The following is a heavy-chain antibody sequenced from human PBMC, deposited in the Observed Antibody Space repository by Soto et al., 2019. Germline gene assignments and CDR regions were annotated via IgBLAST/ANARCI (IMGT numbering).Heavy chain of an antibody. Sequence: PEASVKVSCKASGFTFTSSAVQWVRQARGQRLEWIGWIVVGSGNTNYAQKFQERVTITRDMSTSTAYMELSSLRSEDTAVYYCAADDNSGYVPLCWGQGTLVTVSS. V-gene: IGHV1-58*01. J-gene: IGHJ4*02. CDR3: AADDNSGYVPLC. D-gene: IGHD5-12*01. CDR1: GFTFTSSA. CDR2: IVVGSGNT.